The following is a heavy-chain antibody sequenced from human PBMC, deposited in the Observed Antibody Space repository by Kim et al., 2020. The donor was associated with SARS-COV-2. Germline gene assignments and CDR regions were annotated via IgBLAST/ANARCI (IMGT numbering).Heavy chain of an antibody. V-gene: IGHV3-30*18. D-gene: IGHD6-13*01. J-gene: IGHJ6*02. Sequence: GGSLRLSCAASGFTFSSYGMHWVRQAPGKGLEWVAVISYDGSNKYYADSVKGRFTISRDNSKNTLYLQMNSLRAEDTAVYYCAKDLLSPSSSWYVRFYTSTYYYYYGMDVWGQGTTVTVSS. CDR1: GFTFSSYG. CDR3: AKDLLSPSSSWYVRFYTSTYYYYYGMDV. CDR2: ISYDGSNK.